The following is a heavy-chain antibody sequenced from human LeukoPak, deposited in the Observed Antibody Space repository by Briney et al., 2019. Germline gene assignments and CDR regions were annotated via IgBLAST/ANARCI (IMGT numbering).Heavy chain of an antibody. Sequence: GSLRLSCAASGCTFSSYGMHWVRQAPGKGLDWVTVISYDGSYKYYAESVKGRFTISRDNSKKTLYLQMNSLRAEDTAVYYCAKDHGSGSYHDPNWFDPWGQGTLVTVSS. V-gene: IGHV3-30*18. CDR3: AKDHGSGSYHDPNWFDP. D-gene: IGHD3-10*01. CDR1: GCTFSSYG. J-gene: IGHJ5*02. CDR2: ISYDGSYK.